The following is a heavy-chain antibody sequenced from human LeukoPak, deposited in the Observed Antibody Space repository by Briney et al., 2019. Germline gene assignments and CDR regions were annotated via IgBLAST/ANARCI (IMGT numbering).Heavy chain of an antibody. CDR2: LYYSGSI. CDR1: GDSISRSTYY. CDR3: ARHGPPMSPIDY. V-gene: IGHV4-39*01. Sequence: SETLSLTCTVSGDSISRSTYYWGWIRQPPGRGLEWIGALYYSGSIYYNPSLKSRVTISVDTPKNQVSLKLNSVTAADTAVYYCARHGPPMSPIDYWGQGTLVSVSS. J-gene: IGHJ4*02. D-gene: IGHD3-22*01.